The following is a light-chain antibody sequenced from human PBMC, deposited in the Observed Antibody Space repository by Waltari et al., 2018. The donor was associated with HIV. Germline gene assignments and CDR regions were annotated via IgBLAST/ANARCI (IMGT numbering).Light chain of an antibody. J-gene: IGLJ2*01. Sequence: QSALTQPASVSGSPGQSITISCTGTSSAVGRYNLFSWYQQHPGKAPKPTIYEVSKRPSGVSNRFHGSKSGNTASLTISGLQAEDEADYYCCSYAGTSTYVAFGGGTKLTVL. CDR1: SSAVGRYNL. CDR3: CSYAGTSTYVA. CDR2: EVS. V-gene: IGLV2-23*02.